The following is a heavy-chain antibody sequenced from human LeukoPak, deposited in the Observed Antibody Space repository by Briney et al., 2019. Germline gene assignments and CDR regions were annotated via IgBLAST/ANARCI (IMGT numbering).Heavy chain of an antibody. J-gene: IGHJ4*02. D-gene: IGHD3-3*01. V-gene: IGHV3-49*04. CDR3: TRGLNPETKPYDFWSGYTWFDY. Sequence: SLRLSCTASGFTFGDYAMSWVRQAPGKGLEWVGFIRSKAYGGTTEYAASVKGRFTISRDDSKSIAYLQMNSLKTEDTAVYYCTRGLNPETKPYDFWSGYTWFDYWGQGTLVTVSS. CDR2: IRSKAYGGTT. CDR1: GFTFGDYA.